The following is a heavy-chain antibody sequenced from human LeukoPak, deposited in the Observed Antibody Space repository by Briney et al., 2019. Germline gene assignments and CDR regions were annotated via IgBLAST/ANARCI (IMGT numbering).Heavy chain of an antibody. D-gene: IGHD6-19*01. J-gene: IGHJ4*02. Sequence: GGSLRRSCAASGFTIVTYSMSWVRQAPGKGLEWVSTMNSDGGYIVYADSVKGRFTISKDNAKNSLYLQMNSLRADDTAVYYCARDNAGWSRDYWGQGTLVTVSS. CDR1: GFTIVTYS. CDR2: MNSDGGYI. CDR3: ARDNAGWSRDY. V-gene: IGHV3-21*01.